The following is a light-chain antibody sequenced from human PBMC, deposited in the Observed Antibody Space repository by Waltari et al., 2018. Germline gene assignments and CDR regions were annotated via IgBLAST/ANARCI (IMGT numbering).Light chain of an antibody. CDR3: QHYVRLPAT. Sequence: EIVLTQPPGTLSLSPGDRDTLSCRASQSVRGSLAWYQQKAGQAPRLLIYGASSRATCIPDRFSGSGSGTDFSLTISRLEPEDFAVYYCQHYVRLPATFGQGTKVEI. CDR2: GAS. CDR1: QSVRGS. V-gene: IGKV3-20*01. J-gene: IGKJ1*01.